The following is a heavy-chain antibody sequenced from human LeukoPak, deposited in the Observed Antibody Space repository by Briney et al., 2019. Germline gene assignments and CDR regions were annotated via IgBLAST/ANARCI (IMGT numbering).Heavy chain of an antibody. J-gene: IGHJ4*02. Sequence: GASVKVSCKASGYTFTGYYMHWVRQAPGQGLEWMGWINPNSGGTNYAQKFQGRVTMTRDTSISTAYMELSRLRSDDTAVYYCARSYPGLPIYDFWSGYYPHIGNIDYWGQGTLVTVSS. CDR2: INPNSGGT. CDR3: ARSYPGLPIYDFWSGYYPHIGNIDY. D-gene: IGHD3-3*01. CDR1: GYTFTGYY. V-gene: IGHV1-2*02.